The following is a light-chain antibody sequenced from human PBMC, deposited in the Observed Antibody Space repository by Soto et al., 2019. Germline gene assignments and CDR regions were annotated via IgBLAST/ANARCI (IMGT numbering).Light chain of an antibody. CDR1: NIGSKS. J-gene: IGLJ2*01. V-gene: IGLV3-21*02. CDR3: QVWDSSSDHVV. CDR2: DDS. Sequence: SYELTQPPSVSVAPGQTARITCGGTNIGSKSVHWYQQKPGQAPVLVVYDDSDRPSGIPERFSGSKSGNTATLTISRVEAGDEADYYCQVWDSSSDHVVFGGGTKVTVL.